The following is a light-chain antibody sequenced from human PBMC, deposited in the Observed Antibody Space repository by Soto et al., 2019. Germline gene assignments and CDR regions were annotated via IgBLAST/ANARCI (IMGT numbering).Light chain of an antibody. CDR3: ASDAGSYNYV. V-gene: IGLV2-8*01. CDR1: SNVVGAYNS. J-gene: IGLJ1*01. CDR2: EVT. Sequence: QSALTQPPSASGSPGQSVTISCTGSSNVVGAYNSVSWYQQHPGKAPRLIIYEVTKRPSGVPDRFSGSKSANTASLTVSGLQADDEADYFCASDAGSYNYVFGTGTKVTVL.